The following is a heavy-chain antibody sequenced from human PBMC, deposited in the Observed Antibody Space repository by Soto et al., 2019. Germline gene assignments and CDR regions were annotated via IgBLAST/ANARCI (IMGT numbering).Heavy chain of an antibody. Sequence: SEPLPLSNTVSGDYSFKSFRCWGWIRKPPGKALEWIGGIDYRGSTLYNPSLRSRITMSMDTSKKFFSLKLTSVSASDTALYYCTRLSTPYDTPGTSLFGLWRQGTLVTSPQ. J-gene: IGHJ5*02. V-gene: IGHV4-39*02. CDR3: TRLSTPYDTPGTSLFGL. D-gene: IGHD3-9*01. CDR1: GDYSFKSFRC. CDR2: IDYRGST.